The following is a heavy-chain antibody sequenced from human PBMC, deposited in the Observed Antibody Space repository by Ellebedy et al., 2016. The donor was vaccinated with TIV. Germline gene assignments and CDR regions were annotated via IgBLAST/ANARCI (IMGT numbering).Heavy chain of an antibody. J-gene: IGHJ5*02. CDR3: ARVGGHLDTEMLTSWFDP. CDR2: LYYSGST. Sequence: MPSETLSLTCTVSGGSISSGDYYWSWIRQPPGKGLEWIGYLYYSGSTYYNSSLKSRVTISVDTSNNLFSLELNSVTVADTAVYYCARVGGHLDTEMLTSWFDPWGQGTLVTVSS. D-gene: IGHD3-16*01. CDR1: GGSISSGDYY. V-gene: IGHV4-30-4*01.